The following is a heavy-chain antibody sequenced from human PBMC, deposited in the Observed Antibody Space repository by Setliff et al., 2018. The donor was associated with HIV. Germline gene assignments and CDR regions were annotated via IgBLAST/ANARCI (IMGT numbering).Heavy chain of an antibody. D-gene: IGHD6-19*01. CDR3: AGDPNTGWYYRDF. CDR2: IYTSGST. CDR1: GGSISSGSHY. J-gene: IGHJ4*02. Sequence: PSETLSLTCTVSGGSISSGSHYWSWIRQPAGKGLERIGRIYTSGSTNYHSSLKSRVTISVDTSKNQFSLNLSSVTAADTAVYYCAGDPNTGWYYRDFWGPGALVTVSS. V-gene: IGHV4-61*02.